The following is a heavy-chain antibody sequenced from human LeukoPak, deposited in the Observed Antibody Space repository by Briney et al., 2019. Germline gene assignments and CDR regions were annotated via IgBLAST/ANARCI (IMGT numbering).Heavy chain of an antibody. CDR3: ARVTGYMIEDYFDY. V-gene: IGHV4-39*07. D-gene: IGHD3-22*01. Sequence: SETLSLTCTVSGGSISSSSYYWGWIRQPPGKGLEWIGSIYYSGSTNYNPSLKSRVTISVETSKNQFSLKLSSVTAADTAVYYCARVTGYMIEDYFDYWGQGTLVTVSS. J-gene: IGHJ4*02. CDR2: IYYSGST. CDR1: GGSISSSSYY.